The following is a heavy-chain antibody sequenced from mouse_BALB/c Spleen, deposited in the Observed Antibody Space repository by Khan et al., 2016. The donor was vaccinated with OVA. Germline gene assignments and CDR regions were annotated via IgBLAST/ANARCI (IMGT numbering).Heavy chain of an antibody. V-gene: IGHV1S137*01. D-gene: IGHD2-3*01. CDR3: RRDGISEVAD. CDR1: GYTFADSG. Sequence: QVQLKQSGPEPVRPGASVKISCKGSGYTFADSGMHWVRQSPAKSLEWIGVISTYYGNIQYNQKFEGRATMTVDKSSSTAYMELARMTSEDSAVYFCRRDGISEVADWGQGTLVTVSA. J-gene: IGHJ3*01. CDR2: ISTYYGNI.